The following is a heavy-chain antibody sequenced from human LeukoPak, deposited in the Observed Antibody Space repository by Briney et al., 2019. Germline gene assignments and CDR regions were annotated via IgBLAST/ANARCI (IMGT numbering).Heavy chain of an antibody. V-gene: IGHV4-34*01. J-gene: IGHJ4*02. CDR2: INHSGST. D-gene: IGHD3-10*01. Sequence: SETLSLTCAVYGGSFSGYYWSWIRQPPGKGLEWIGEINHSGSTNYNPSLKSRVTISVDTSKNQFSLKLSSVTAAGTAVYYCARIETNPGRGSGSYDYWGQGTLVTVSS. CDR3: ARIETNPGRGSGSYDY. CDR1: GGSFSGYY.